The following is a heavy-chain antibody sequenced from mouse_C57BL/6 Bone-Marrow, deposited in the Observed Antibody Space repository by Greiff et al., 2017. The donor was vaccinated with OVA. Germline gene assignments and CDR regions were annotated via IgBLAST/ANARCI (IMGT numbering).Heavy chain of an antibody. Sequence: EVMLVESGGGLVQPGDSLSLSCAASGFTFTNYYMSWVRQPPGKALEWLAFIRNKPNGSTTEYSASVKGRFTISSDNSQSSLYLQMNALRAEDSATYYCARYKGRVAVDYFDYWGQGTALTVSS. J-gene: IGHJ2*01. D-gene: IGHD1-1*01. CDR3: ARYKGRVAVDYFDY. CDR1: GFTFTNYY. V-gene: IGHV7-3*01. CDR2: IRNKPNGSTT.